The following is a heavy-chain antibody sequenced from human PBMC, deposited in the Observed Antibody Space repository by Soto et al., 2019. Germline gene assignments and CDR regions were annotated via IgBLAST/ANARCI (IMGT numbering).Heavy chain of an antibody. J-gene: IGHJ4*02. CDR1: GFTFSNYA. CDR3: AKAYFVWSSEQPYYFDY. D-gene: IGHD3-16*01. Sequence: EVQLLDSGGGLVQPGGSLRLSCAASGFTFSNYAMTWGRQGPGKGLEWVSGISGSGGRSYYADSVKGRFTISRDNSKSTLYLPMNSLRAEDTAVYYCAKAYFVWSSEQPYYFDYWGQGTLVIVSS. V-gene: IGHV3-23*01. CDR2: ISGSGGRS.